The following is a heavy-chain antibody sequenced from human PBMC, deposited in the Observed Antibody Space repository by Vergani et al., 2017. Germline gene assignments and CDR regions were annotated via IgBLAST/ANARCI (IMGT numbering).Heavy chain of an antibody. CDR2: IIPIFGTA. D-gene: IGHD3-3*01. J-gene: IGHJ5*02. CDR3: ARARRLRFLEWFDWFDP. CDR1: GGTFSSYA. Sequence: QVQLVQSGAEVKKPGSSVKVSCKASGGTFSSYAISWVRQAPGQGLEWMGGIIPIFGTANYAQKFQGRVTITADESTSTAYMELGSLRSEDTAVYYCARARRLRFLEWFDWFDPWGQGTLVTVSS. V-gene: IGHV1-69*01.